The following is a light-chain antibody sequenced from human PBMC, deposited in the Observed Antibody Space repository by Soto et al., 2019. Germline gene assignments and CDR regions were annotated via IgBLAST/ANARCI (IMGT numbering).Light chain of an antibody. Sequence: QSALTQPPSVSGSPGQSVTISRIGTSSDVGTYDRVSWYQAPPGTAPKLIIYEVHYRPSGVPDRFSGSKSGNTASLTISGLQAEDEADYYCSSYAASTTLLFGGGTQLTVL. CDR1: SSDVGTYDR. CDR2: EVH. V-gene: IGLV2-18*02. CDR3: SSYAASTTLL. J-gene: IGLJ2*01.